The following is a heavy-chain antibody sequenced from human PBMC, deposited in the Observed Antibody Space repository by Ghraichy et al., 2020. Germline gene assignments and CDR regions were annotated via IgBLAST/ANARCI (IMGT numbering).Heavy chain of an antibody. V-gene: IGHV3-7*01. CDR1: GFTLRTYW. CDR2: IKQDESEK. J-gene: IGHJ4*02. Sequence: GGSLRLSCTASGFTLRTYWMTWVRQAPGKGLEWVANIKQDESEKYYVDSVKGRFTISRDNAKNSLYLQMNSLRAEDTAVYYCARERGSYSAVDYWGQGTLATVSS. CDR3: ARERGSYSAVDY. D-gene: IGHD1-26*01.